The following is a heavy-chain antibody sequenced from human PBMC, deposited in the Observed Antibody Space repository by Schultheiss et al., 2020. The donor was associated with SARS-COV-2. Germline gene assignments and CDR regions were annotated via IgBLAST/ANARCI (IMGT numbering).Heavy chain of an antibody. CDR2: INHSGST. J-gene: IGHJ4*02. CDR1: GGSFSGYY. V-gene: IGHV4-34*01. D-gene: IGHD4-17*01. Sequence: SQTLSLTCAVYGGSFSGYYWSWIRQPPGKGLEWIAEINHSGSTNYNPSLRSRVTISLDTSKNQFSLKLSSVTAADTAVYYCARSTTVTGPYYFDYWGQGTLVTVSS. CDR3: ARSTTVTGPYYFDY.